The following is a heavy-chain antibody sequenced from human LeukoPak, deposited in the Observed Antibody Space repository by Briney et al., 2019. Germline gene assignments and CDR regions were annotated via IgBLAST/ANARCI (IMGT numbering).Heavy chain of an antibody. Sequence: GGSLRLSCAASGFTFSSYAMHWVRQAPGKGLEWVAVISYDGSNKHYADSVKGRFTISRDNSKNTLYLQMNSLRAEDTAVYYCARVGIEIAVAGDYDYWGQGTLVTVSS. CDR3: ARVGIEIAVAGDYDY. D-gene: IGHD6-19*01. CDR1: GFTFSSYA. J-gene: IGHJ4*02. CDR2: ISYDGSNK. V-gene: IGHV3-30-3*01.